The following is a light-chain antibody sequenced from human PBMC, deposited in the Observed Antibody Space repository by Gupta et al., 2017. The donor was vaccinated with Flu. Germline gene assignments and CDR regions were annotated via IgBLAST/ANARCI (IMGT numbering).Light chain of an antibody. V-gene: IGLV3-21*02. J-gene: IGLJ1*01. CDR2: YDS. Sequence: SYVLTQPPSVSVAPGQTASITCGGNNIGSKSLHWYQQKPGQAPVLVVYYDSDRPSGIPARVLSYTSGNNATPPTSSVAAGDEADDYYHASDTTSDHYVFGTGTKVTVL. CDR3: HASDTTSDHYV. CDR1: NIGSKS.